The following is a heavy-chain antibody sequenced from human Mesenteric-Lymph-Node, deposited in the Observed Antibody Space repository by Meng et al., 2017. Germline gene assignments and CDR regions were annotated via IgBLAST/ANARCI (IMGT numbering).Heavy chain of an antibody. CDR1: GFAVSSNY. D-gene: IGHD4-23*01. J-gene: IGHJ4*02. V-gene: IGHV3-66*02. CDR2: FYSGGTT. CDR3: ARATTGITFWDY. Sequence: GESLKISCAASGFAVSSNYMSWVRQAPGKGLEWVSAFYSGGTTYYANSVKGRFTISTDNSKNTMFHQMNSLTTEDTAVYYCARATTGITFWDYWGQRTQVTVSS.